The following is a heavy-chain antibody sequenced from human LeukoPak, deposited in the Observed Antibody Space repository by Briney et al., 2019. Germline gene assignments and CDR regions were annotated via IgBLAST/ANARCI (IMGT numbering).Heavy chain of an antibody. CDR3: ARKGGYDSSGYYGY. D-gene: IGHD3-22*01. CDR1: GGSISSYY. CDR2: IYYSGST. Sequence: PSETLSLTCTVSGGSISSYYWSWIRQPPGKGLEWIGYIYYSGSTNYNPSLKSRVTISVDTSKNQFSLKLSSVTAADTAVYYCARKGGYDSSGYYGYWGQGTLVTVSS. J-gene: IGHJ4*02. V-gene: IGHV4-59*01.